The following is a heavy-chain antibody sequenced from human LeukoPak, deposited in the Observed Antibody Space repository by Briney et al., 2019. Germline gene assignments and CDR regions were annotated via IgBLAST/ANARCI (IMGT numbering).Heavy chain of an antibody. CDR2: ISSNGGST. Sequence: GGSLRLSCAASGFTFSRYWMSWVRQAPGKGLEYVSAISSNGGSTYYADSVKGRFTISRDNSKNTLYLQMNSLRAEDTAVYYCARGGYYDSSGHYGRFDYWGQGTLVTVSS. CDR1: GFTFSRYW. D-gene: IGHD3-22*01. V-gene: IGHV3-64*04. CDR3: ARGGYYDSSGHYGRFDY. J-gene: IGHJ4*02.